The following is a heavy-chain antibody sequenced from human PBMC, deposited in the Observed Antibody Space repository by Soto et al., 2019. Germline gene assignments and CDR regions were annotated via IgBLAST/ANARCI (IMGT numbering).Heavy chain of an antibody. Sequence: SEILSLTCAVSGGSISSSNWWSWVRQPPGKGLEWIGEIYHSGSTNYNPSLKSRVTISVDKSKNQFSLKLSSVTAADTAVYYCARGSYYYDSSGYYYVGDFDYWGQGTLVTVPQ. D-gene: IGHD3-22*01. V-gene: IGHV4-4*02. J-gene: IGHJ4*02. CDR1: GGSISSSNW. CDR3: ARGSYYYDSSGYYYVGDFDY. CDR2: IYHSGST.